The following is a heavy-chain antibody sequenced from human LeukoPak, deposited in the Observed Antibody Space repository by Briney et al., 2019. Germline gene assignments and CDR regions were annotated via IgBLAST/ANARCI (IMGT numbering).Heavy chain of an antibody. CDR2: IKEDGTEK. J-gene: IGHJ4*02. CDR1: GFTFRNNW. Sequence: GGSLRLSCGASGFTFRNNWMTWVRQAPGKGLEWVANIKEDGTEKYYVDSVKGRFTISRDNVRNSLYLQMNSLRAEDTAVYYCARTDYYDSSGYYRYWGQGTLVTVSS. D-gene: IGHD3-22*01. V-gene: IGHV3-7*01. CDR3: ARTDYYDSSGYYRY.